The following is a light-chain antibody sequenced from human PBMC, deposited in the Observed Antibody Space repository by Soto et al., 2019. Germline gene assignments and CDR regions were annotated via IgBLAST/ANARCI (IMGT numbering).Light chain of an antibody. CDR1: SSNIGSNT. V-gene: IGLV1-44*01. J-gene: IGLJ1*01. Sequence: QSVLTQPPSVSETPGQMVTISCSGSSSNIGSNTVNWYRQLPETAPKLLIYSNTQRPSGVPDRFSRSKSGTSASLAISGLQSAEEADYSCAVWDDSLNGCVFGTGTKLTVL. CDR3: AVWDDSLNGCV. CDR2: SNT.